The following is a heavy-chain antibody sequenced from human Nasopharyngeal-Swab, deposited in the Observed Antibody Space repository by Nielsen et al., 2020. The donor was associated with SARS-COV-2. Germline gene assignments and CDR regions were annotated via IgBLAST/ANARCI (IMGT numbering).Heavy chain of an antibody. CDR1: GYTFTSYY. CDR3: ARDPSITIFRVVIMDY. J-gene: IGHJ4*02. Sequence: ASVKVSCKASGYTFTSYYMHWVRQAPGQGLEWMGIINPSGGSTSYAQKFQGRVTMTRDTSTSTVYMELSSLRSEDTAVYYCARDPSITIFRVVIMDYWGQGTLVTVSS. V-gene: IGHV1-46*01. CDR2: INPSGGST. D-gene: IGHD3-3*01.